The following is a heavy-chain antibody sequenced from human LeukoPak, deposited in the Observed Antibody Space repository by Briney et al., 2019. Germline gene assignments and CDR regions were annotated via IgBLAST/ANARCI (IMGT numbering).Heavy chain of an antibody. CDR2: IRSSGDTV. D-gene: IGHD6-19*01. J-gene: IGHJ4*02. Sequence: GRSLRLSCAASGFTFSSYDMNWVRQAPGKGQEWVSFIRSSGDTVYYTDSVKGRFTISRDNADNSLSLQMNSLRADDTAVYYCARGKAVAASRDFDYWGQGTLVTVSS. CDR1: GFTFSSYD. V-gene: IGHV3-48*03. CDR3: ARGKAVAASRDFDY.